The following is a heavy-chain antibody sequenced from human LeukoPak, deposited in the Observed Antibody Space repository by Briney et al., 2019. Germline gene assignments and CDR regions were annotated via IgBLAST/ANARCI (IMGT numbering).Heavy chain of an antibody. CDR1: GYTFTSYD. CDR2: MNPNSGNT. V-gene: IGHV1-8*01. CDR3: ARGIASTTVTTLEYYFDY. J-gene: IGHJ4*02. Sequence: ASVKVSCXASGYTFTSYDINWVRQATGQGLEWMGWMNPNSGNTGYAQKFQGRVTMTRNTSISTAYMELSSLRSEDTAVYYCARGIASTTVTTLEYYFDYWGQGTLVTVSS. D-gene: IGHD4-17*01.